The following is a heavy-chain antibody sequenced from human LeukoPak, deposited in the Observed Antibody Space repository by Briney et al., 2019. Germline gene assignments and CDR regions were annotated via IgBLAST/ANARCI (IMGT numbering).Heavy chain of an antibody. D-gene: IGHD6-6*01. Sequence: GGSLRLSCAAAGFTFSSYSMNWVRQAPGKGLEWVSPSSSSSSYIYYADSVKGRFTTSRDNAKNSLYLQMNSLRAEDTAVYYCAITLSQLGLDYWGQGTLVTVSS. CDR1: GFTFSSYS. J-gene: IGHJ4*02. V-gene: IGHV3-21*01. CDR2: SSSSSSYI. CDR3: AITLSQLGLDY.